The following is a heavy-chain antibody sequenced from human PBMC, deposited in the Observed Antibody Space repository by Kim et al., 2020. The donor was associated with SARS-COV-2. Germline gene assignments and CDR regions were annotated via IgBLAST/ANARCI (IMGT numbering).Heavy chain of an antibody. CDR2: INDSGST. CDR3: ARGVPGY. Sequence: SETLSLTCAVYGGSFSGYQWSWIRQSPAKGLEWIGQINDSGSTNYNPSLKSRVTISVDTSKNQFSLKLTSVTAADTGVYYCARGVPGYWGQGTLATVSS. V-gene: IGHV4-34*01. J-gene: IGHJ4*02. CDR1: GGSFSGYQ.